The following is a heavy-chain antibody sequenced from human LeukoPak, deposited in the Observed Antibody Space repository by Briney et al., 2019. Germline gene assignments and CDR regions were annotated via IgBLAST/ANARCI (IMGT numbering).Heavy chain of an antibody. CDR1: ADSISISSYH. J-gene: IGHJ4*02. CDR2: IYYSGST. CDR3: ARHEGRQEIHY. Sequence: SETLSLTCTVSADSISISSYHWGWIRQPPGKGLEWIGNIYYSGSTYYNPSLKSRVTISVDTSKNQFSLKLSSVTAADTAVYYCARHEGRQEIHYWGQGTLVTVSS. D-gene: IGHD5-24*01. V-gene: IGHV4-39*01.